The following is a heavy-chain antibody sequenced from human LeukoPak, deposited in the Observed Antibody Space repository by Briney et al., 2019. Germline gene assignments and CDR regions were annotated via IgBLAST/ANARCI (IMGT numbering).Heavy chain of an antibody. Sequence: GASVKVSCKASGYTFTSYGISWVRQAPGQGLEWMGWISAYNGNTNYAQKLQGRVTMTTDTSTSTAYTELRSLRSDDTAVYYCARDWVRWELLLTGFDYWGQGTLVTVSS. V-gene: IGHV1-18*01. D-gene: IGHD1-26*01. CDR2: ISAYNGNT. J-gene: IGHJ4*02. CDR1: GYTFTSYG. CDR3: ARDWVRWELLLTGFDY.